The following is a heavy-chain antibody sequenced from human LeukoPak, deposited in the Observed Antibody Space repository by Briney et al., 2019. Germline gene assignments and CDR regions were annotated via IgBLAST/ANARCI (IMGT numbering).Heavy chain of an antibody. V-gene: IGHV3-7*01. CDR1: GFTFSNYW. J-gene: IGHJ6*02. CDR3: ATVGDLHYDVHV. Sequence: DGSLRLSRVACGFTFSNYWLSWVRQAAGKGVEWVANINQPENRQNTLDFVKGRFTISSDNAQNSLFLQMKSLRAEAPAVDYCATVGDLHYDVHVWGQGTTVSVPS. CDR2: INQPENRQ.